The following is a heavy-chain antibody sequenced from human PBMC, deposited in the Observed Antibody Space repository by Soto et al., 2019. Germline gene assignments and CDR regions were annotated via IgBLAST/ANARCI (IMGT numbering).Heavy chain of an antibody. V-gene: IGHV3-33*01. CDR2: LWYDGSNK. D-gene: IGHD6-13*01. CDR1: GFTFSSYG. J-gene: IGHJ5*02. CDR3: ARGYGWFDP. Sequence: ASGGGVVQPGRSLRLSCAASGFTFSSYGMHWVRQAPGKGLEWVAVLWYDGSNKYYADSVKGRFTISRDNSKNTLYLQMNSLRAEDTAVYYCARGYGWFDPWGQGTRVTVSS.